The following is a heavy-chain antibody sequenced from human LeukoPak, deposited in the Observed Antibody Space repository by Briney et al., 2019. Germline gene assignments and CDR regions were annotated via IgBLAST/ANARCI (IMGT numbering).Heavy chain of an antibody. Sequence: SETLSLTCTVSGGSISSYYWSWIRQPPGKGLEWIGYIYYSGSTYYNPSLKSRVTISVDTSKNQFSLKLSSVTAADTAVYYCARQRGATPAVDYWGQGTLVTVSS. CDR2: IYYSGST. D-gene: IGHD1-26*01. J-gene: IGHJ4*02. V-gene: IGHV4-59*08. CDR3: ARQRGATPAVDY. CDR1: GGSISSYY.